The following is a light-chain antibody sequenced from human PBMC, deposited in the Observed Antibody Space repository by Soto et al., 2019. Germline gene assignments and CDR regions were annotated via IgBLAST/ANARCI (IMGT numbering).Light chain of an antibody. Sequence: GVRITITCRSSQSISRYLNWYQQRPGTAPKVLIFGANSLQSGVPSRFSGSGSGTEFTLTISSLQPEDFATYYCQQNYGTPGTFGQGTKVDIK. CDR3: QQNYGTPGT. V-gene: IGKV1-39*01. CDR2: GAN. CDR1: QSISRY. J-gene: IGKJ1*01.